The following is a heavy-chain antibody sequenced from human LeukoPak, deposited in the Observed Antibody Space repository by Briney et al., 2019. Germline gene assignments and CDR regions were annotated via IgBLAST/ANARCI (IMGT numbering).Heavy chain of an antibody. CDR3: ARAADTNRFDP. CDR2: ISGSGGST. D-gene: IGHD5-18*01. J-gene: IGHJ5*02. V-gene: IGHV3-23*01. CDR1: GFTFSSYA. Sequence: GGSLRLSCAASGFTFSSYAMSWVRQAPRKGLEWVSAISGSGGSTYYADSAKGRFTISRDNAKNSLYLQMNSLRAEDTAVYYCARAADTNRFDPWGQGALVTVSS.